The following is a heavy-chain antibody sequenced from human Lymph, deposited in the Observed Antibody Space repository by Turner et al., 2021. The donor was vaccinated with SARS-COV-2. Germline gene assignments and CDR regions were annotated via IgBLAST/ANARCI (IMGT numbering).Heavy chain of an antibody. V-gene: IGHV3-53*01. Sequence: VQLVESGGGLIQPGGSLRLSCAASGLTVSSNYRSWVRQAPGKGLEWVSVIYSGGSTYYADSVKGRFTISRDSSKNTLYLQMNSLRAEDTAVYYCARDLMEVGGMDVWGQGTTVTVSS. CDR3: ARDLMEVGGMDV. J-gene: IGHJ6*02. CDR1: GLTVSSNY. CDR2: IYSGGST. D-gene: IGHD3-3*01.